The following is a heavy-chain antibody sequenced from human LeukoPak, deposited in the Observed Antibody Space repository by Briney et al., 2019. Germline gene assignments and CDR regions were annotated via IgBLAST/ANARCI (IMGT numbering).Heavy chain of an antibody. CDR1: GGSIISSDYH. V-gene: IGHV4-39*01. CDR2: ISYSGNT. CDR3: ARITVTGYGFDY. D-gene: IGHD4-17*01. J-gene: IGHJ4*02. Sequence: SETLSLTCTVSGGSIISSDYHWGWVRQPPGKGLEWIGTISYSGNTDYNPSLKSRVTISVDTSKNQFSLKLSSVTAADTAVYYCARITVTGYGFDYWGQGTLVTVSS.